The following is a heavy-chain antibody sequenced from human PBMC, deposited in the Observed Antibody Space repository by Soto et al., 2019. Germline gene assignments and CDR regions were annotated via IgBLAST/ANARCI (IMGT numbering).Heavy chain of an antibody. J-gene: IGHJ3*02. V-gene: IGHV1-46*01. D-gene: IGHD6-19*01. Sequence: ASVKVSCKASGYTCTSYYMHCVRQSRVQRLEGMGIINPSGGSTSYAQKFQGRVTMTRDTSTSTVYMELSSLRSEDTAVYYCARSYSSGREDAFDIWGQGTMVTVSS. CDR2: INPSGGST. CDR1: GYTCTSYY. CDR3: ARSYSSGREDAFDI.